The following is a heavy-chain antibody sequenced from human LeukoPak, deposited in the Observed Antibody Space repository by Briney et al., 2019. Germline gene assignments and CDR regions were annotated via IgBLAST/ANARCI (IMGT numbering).Heavy chain of an antibody. CDR2: ISSSSSTI. J-gene: IGHJ4*02. V-gene: IGHV3-48*01. CDR3: ARGSTYYDSSGQVPFDY. D-gene: IGHD3-22*01. CDR1: GFAFSTYS. Sequence: GGSLRLSCAASGFAFSTYSMNWVRQAPGKGLKWVSYISSSSSTIYYADSVKGRFTISRDNAKNSLYLQMNSLRAEDTAVYYCARGSTYYDSSGQVPFDYWGQGTLVTVSS.